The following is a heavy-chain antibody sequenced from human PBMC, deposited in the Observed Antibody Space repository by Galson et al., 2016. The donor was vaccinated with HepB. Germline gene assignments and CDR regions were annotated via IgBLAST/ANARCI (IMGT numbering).Heavy chain of an antibody. J-gene: IGHJ4*02. D-gene: IGHD6-13*01. CDR1: GFTFSNYA. CDR2: INFNSGST. CDR3: AKTRWAIGRFDY. V-gene: IGHV3-23*01. Sequence: SLRLSCAASGFTFSNYAMSWVRQAPGKGLEWVSAINFNSGSTYYAASVKGRFTISRDNSKNTLYLQMKSLRAEATAVYYCAKTRWAIGRFDYWGQGTRVTVSS.